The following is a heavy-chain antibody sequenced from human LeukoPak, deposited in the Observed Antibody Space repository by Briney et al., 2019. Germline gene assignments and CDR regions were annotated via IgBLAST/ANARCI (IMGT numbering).Heavy chain of an antibody. V-gene: IGHV4-59*08. Sequence: SETLSLTCTVSNGSITNDYWAWIRQPPGKGLEWIGYIYYSGSTNYNPSLKSRVTISVDTSKNQFSLKLSSVTAADTAVYYCARGDSKVATDYWGQGTLVTVSS. J-gene: IGHJ4*02. D-gene: IGHD5-12*01. CDR2: IYYSGST. CDR1: NGSITNDY. CDR3: ARGDSKVATDY.